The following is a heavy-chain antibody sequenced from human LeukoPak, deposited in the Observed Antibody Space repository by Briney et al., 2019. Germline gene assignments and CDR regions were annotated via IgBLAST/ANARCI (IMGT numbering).Heavy chain of an antibody. D-gene: IGHD3-22*01. CDR2: IKQDGSEK. Sequence: GGSLRLSCAASGFTFSSYWMSWVRQAPGKGLEWVANIKQDGSEKYYVDSVKGRFTISRDNAKNSLYLQMNSLRAEDTAVYYCARDSPNPYYYDSSGYSNFDYWGQGTLVTVSS. CDR1: GFTFSSYW. CDR3: ARDSPNPYYYDSSGYSNFDY. V-gene: IGHV3-7*01. J-gene: IGHJ4*02.